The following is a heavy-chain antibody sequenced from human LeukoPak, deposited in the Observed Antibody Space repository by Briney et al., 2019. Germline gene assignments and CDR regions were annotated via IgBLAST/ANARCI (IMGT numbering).Heavy chain of an antibody. V-gene: IGHV3-30*18. CDR1: GFTFSSYG. Sequence: SGGSLRLSCAASGFTFSSYGMHWVRQAPGKGLEWVAVISYDGSNKYYADSVKGRFTISRDNSKNTLYLQMNSLRAEDTAVYYCAKGRGYCSGGSCRAYYYYYGMDVWGQGTTVTVSS. D-gene: IGHD2-15*01. CDR3: AKGRGYCSGGSCRAYYYYYGMDV. CDR2: ISYDGSNK. J-gene: IGHJ6*02.